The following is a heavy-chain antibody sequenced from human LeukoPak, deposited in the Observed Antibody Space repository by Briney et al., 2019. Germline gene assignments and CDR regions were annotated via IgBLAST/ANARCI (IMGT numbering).Heavy chain of an antibody. J-gene: IGHJ3*02. CDR1: GYTLTELS. CDR2: FDPEDGET. Sequence: ASVKVSCKVSGYTLTELSMHWVRQAPGKGLEWMGGFDPEDGETIYAQKFQGRVTMTRDTSITTAYMELSRLTSDDTAVYYCAKNIWFGESSDAFDIWGQGTMVTVSS. CDR3: AKNIWFGESSDAFDI. V-gene: IGHV1-24*01. D-gene: IGHD3-10*01.